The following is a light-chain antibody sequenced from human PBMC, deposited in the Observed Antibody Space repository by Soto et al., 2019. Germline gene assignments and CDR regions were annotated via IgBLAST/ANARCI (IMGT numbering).Light chain of an antibody. CDR3: MQVTLWPWT. J-gene: IGKJ1*01. Sequence: DVVMTQSPLSLPVTLGQPASISCRSSQSLITSDGNTYLSWFQQRPGESPRRLIYEVSDRDSVVPDIFTRSGSCPDFTLKLSRVEAEDVGVYYCMQVTLWPWTFGQGTEVEIK. CDR1: QSLITSDGNTY. V-gene: IGKV2-30*01. CDR2: EVS.